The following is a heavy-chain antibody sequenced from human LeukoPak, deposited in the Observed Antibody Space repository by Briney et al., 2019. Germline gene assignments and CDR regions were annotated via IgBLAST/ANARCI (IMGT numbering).Heavy chain of an antibody. Sequence: GGSLRLSCAASGFTFSSYAMHWVRQAPGKGLEWVAVISYDGSNKYYADSVKGRFTISRDNSKNTLYLQMNSLRAEDTAVYYCARGGCSSTILSSTSCMDYYGMDVWGQGTTVTVSS. CDR3: ARGGCSSTILSSTSCMDYYGMDV. D-gene: IGHD2-2*01. J-gene: IGHJ6*02. V-gene: IGHV3-30-3*01. CDR2: ISYDGSNK. CDR1: GFTFSSYA.